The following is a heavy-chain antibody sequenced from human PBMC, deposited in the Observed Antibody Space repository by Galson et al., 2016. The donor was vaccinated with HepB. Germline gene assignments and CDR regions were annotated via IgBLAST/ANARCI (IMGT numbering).Heavy chain of an antibody. J-gene: IGHJ4*02. D-gene: IGHD5-24*01. CDR2: VNTDESTR. CDR1: GFTFTTYW. CDR3: ARGRWLELDY. V-gene: IGHV3-74*01. Sequence: SLRLSCAASGFTFTTYWMHWVRQAPGKGLVWVSRVNTDESTRIYADSVKGRFTISRDNAKNTLYLRMNSLRAEDTAVYYCARGRWLELDYWGQGTLVTVSS.